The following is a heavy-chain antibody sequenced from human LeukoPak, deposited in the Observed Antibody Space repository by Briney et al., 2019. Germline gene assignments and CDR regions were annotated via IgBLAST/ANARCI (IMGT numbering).Heavy chain of an antibody. CDR1: GGTFSSYA. CDR3: ARVENGDFYSYGPPYNWFDP. V-gene: IGHV1-69*06. J-gene: IGHJ5*02. D-gene: IGHD5-18*01. CDR2: IIPIFGTA. Sequence: GASVKVSCKASGGTFSSYAISWVRQAPGQGLEWMGGIIPIFGTANYAQKFQGRVTITADKSTSTAYMELSSLRSEDTAVYYCARVENGDFYSYGPPYNWFDPWGQGTLVTVSS.